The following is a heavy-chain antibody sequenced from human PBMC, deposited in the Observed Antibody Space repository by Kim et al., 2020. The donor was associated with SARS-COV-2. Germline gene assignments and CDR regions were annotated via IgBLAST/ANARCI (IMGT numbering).Heavy chain of an antibody. J-gene: IGHJ4*02. Sequence: SVKGRFTISRDNSKNTLYLQMNSLRAEDTAVYYCAKDHTLTIAAAGYFDYWGQGTLVTVSS. D-gene: IGHD6-13*01. V-gene: IGHV3-30*02. CDR3: AKDHTLTIAAAGYFDY.